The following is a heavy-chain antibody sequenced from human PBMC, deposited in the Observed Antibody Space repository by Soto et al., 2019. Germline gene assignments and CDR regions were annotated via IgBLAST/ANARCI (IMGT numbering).Heavy chain of an antibody. J-gene: IGHJ5*02. Sequence: QVQLVQSGAEVKKPGSSVKVSCKASGGTFSSYTFSWVRQAPGQGLEWMGGIIPIFGTPNYAQKFQGRVTISADKTTSTVYNEMSSLRSEDTAVYYCTRGVECRSACINKPTRFIPWVQVTLVNVSS. D-gene: IGHD6-25*01. CDR3: TRGVECRSACINKPTRFIP. CDR1: GGTFSSYT. V-gene: IGHV1-69*06. CDR2: IIPIFGTP.